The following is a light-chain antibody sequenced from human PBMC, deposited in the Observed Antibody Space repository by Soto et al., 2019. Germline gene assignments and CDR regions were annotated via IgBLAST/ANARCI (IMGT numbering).Light chain of an antibody. CDR2: AAS. V-gene: IGKV1-6*01. J-gene: IGKJ1*01. CDR1: QGIRND. CDR3: LQDYNYPWT. Sequence: ASQITQSPSCLSASVGDRVTITGRASQGIRNDLGWYQQKPGKAPKLLIYAASSLQSGVPSRFSGSGSGTDFTLTISSLQPEDFATYYCLQDYNYPWTFGQGTKVDIK.